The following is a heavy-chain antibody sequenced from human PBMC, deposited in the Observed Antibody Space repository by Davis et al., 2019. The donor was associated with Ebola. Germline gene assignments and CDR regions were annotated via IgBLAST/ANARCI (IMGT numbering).Heavy chain of an antibody. D-gene: IGHD5-12*01. CDR2: INSKSVSI. V-gene: IGHV3-48*02. CDR1: GFTFSSYS. J-gene: IGHJ4*02. Sequence: GESLKISCAASGFTFSSYSMNWARQAPGKGLEWISYINSKSVSIHYADSVKGRFTISRDNAKNSLYLQMNRLRHEDTAVYYGVRGGYDWGQGTLVTVSS. CDR3: VRGGYD.